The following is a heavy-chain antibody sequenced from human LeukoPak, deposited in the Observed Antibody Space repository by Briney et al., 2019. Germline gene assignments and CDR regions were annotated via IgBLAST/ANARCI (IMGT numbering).Heavy chain of an antibody. CDR2: IYHSGST. Sequence: PSETLSLTCAVSGGSISSGGYSWSWIRQPPGKGLEWIGYIYHSGSTYYNPSLKSRVTISVDTSKNQFSLKLSSVTAADTAVYYCARGSARFDPWGQGTLVTVSS. V-gene: IGHV4-30-2*01. D-gene: IGHD6-6*01. CDR1: GGSISSGGYS. CDR3: ARGSARFDP. J-gene: IGHJ5*02.